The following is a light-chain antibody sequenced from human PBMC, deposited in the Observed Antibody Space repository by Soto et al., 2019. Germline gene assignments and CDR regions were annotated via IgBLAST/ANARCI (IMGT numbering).Light chain of an antibody. CDR3: QQRGSWPQLT. V-gene: IGKV3-11*01. CDR1: QRHSNY. Sequence: IVLTLSPATLSFNPGERATLSCRASQRHSNYLACYQQKTGQAPRLLMYDASNRATGIPARFSGSGSGTDFTLTINSLEPEDFTVYYCQQRGSWPQLTFGGGTKVDI. CDR2: DAS. J-gene: IGKJ4*01.